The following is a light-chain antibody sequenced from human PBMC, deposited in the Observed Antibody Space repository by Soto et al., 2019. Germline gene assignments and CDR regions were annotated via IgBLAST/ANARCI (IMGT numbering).Light chain of an antibody. CDR3: QQYNSYSQT. CDR1: QSISTS. Sequence: DIQMTQSPSTLSAFVGDRVTITCRASQSISTSLAWYQQKPGKAPKLLIYKASSLESGVPSRFSGSGSGTEFTLTISSLQPDDFATYYCQQYNSYSQTFGQGTKVDI. J-gene: IGKJ1*01. V-gene: IGKV1-5*03. CDR2: KAS.